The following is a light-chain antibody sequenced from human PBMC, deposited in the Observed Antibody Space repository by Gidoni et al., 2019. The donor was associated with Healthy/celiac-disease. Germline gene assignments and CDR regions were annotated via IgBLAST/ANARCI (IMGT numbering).Light chain of an antibody. Sequence: SSDLTQHSAVSVCFRQTVSITCRGDSLRSYYASWYQQKPGQAPVLVIYGKNNRPSGIPDRFSGSSSGNTASLTITGAQAEDEADYYCNSRDSSSNHVVFGGGTKLTVL. V-gene: IGLV3-19*01. CDR1: SLRSYY. J-gene: IGLJ2*01. CDR3: NSRDSSSNHVV. CDR2: GKN.